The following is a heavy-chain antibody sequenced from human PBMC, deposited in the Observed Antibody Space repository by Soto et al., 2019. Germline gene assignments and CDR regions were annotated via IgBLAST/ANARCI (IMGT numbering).Heavy chain of an antibody. D-gene: IGHD3-9*01. CDR2: IYYRGNA. CDR3: ARLEGLATISYYFDF. Sequence: QLQLQESGPGLVKPSETLSLTCSVSDDSINSDKYYWGWIRQPPGKVLEWIGSIYYRGNAYYNPSLQTLVTISLDKSRSQFSLKLNSVTAADSAVYFCARLEGLATISYYFDFWGPGALVTVSS. V-gene: IGHV4-39*01. CDR1: DDSINSDKYY. J-gene: IGHJ4*02.